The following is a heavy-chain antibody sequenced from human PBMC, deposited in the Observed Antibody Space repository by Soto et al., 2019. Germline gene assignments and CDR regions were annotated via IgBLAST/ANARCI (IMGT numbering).Heavy chain of an antibody. Sequence: GESLKISCAASGFTFSSYAMSWVRQAPGKGLEWVSAISGSGGSTYYADSVKGRFTISRDNSKNTLYLQMNSLRAEDTAVYYCAKCLYSSSPDDAFDIWGQGTMVTVSS. V-gene: IGHV3-23*01. CDR2: ISGSGGST. J-gene: IGHJ3*02. D-gene: IGHD6-6*01. CDR1: GFTFSSYA. CDR3: AKCLYSSSPDDAFDI.